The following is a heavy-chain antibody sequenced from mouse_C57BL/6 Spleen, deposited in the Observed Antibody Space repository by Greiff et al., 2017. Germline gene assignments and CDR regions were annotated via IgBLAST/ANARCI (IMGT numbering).Heavy chain of an antibody. CDR2: IWGVGST. J-gene: IGHJ3*01. Sequence: VQGVESGPGLVAPSQSLSITCTVSGFSLTSYGVDWVRQSPGKGLEWLGVIWGVGSTNYNSALKSRLSISKDNSKSQVFLKMNSLQADDTAMYYCASGRPWFAYWGQGTLVTVSA. V-gene: IGHV2-6*01. CDR1: GFSLTSYG. CDR3: ASGRPWFAY.